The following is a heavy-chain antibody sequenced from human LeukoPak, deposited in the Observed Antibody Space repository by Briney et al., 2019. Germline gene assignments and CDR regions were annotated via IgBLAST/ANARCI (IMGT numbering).Heavy chain of an antibody. CDR3: AKGSDDYVWGSYRQLDY. CDR2: IRYNGSNK. Sequence: SGGSLRLSCAASGFTFSSYGMHWVRRAPGKGLEWVAFIRYNGSNKYYADSVKGRFTISRDNSKNTLYLQMNSLRAEDTAVYYCAKGSDDYVWGSYRQLDYWGQGTLVTVSS. V-gene: IGHV3-30*02. CDR1: GFTFSSYG. J-gene: IGHJ4*02. D-gene: IGHD3-16*02.